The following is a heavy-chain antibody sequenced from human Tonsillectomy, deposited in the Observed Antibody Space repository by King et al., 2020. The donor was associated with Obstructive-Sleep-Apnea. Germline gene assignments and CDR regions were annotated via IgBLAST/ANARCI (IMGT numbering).Heavy chain of an antibody. D-gene: IGHD3-10*01. J-gene: IGHJ6*02. CDR1: GFTFSNYG. CDR3: ARREVWGSENGMDV. V-gene: IGHV3-33*01. CDR2: IWYDGTNK. Sequence: VQLVESGGGVVQPGRSLRLSCAASGFTFSNYGMHWVRQAPGKGLEWVALIWYDGTNKYYVDSVKGRFTISRDNSKNTLYLQMNSQRAEDTAVYYCARREVWGSENGMDVWGQGTTVTVSS.